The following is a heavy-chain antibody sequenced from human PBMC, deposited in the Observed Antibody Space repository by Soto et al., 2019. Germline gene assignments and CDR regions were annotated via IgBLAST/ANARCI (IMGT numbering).Heavy chain of an antibody. CDR3: VRDGTKNLRDRFEP. CDR1: GASLSRYY. Sequence: PSETLCLTCNVSGASLSRYYWSWIRQPPGKGLEWIGRIYATGDTDYNPSLKSRISMSVDMSKKQFSLTLRSVTAADTAIYYCVRDGTKNLRDRFEPWGRGILVTVSS. J-gene: IGHJ5*02. D-gene: IGHD1-26*01. CDR2: IYATGDT. V-gene: IGHV4-4*07.